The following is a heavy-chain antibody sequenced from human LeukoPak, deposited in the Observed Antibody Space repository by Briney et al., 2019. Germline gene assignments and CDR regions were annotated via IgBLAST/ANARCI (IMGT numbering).Heavy chain of an antibody. J-gene: IGHJ4*02. Sequence: GRSLRLSCTVSGFTFSNYAMHWVRQAPGKGLEWVAVISYDGSNKYYADSVKGRFTFSRDNSKNTLYLQMNSLRAEDTAVYYCARDRGYSGSYYFDYWGQGTLVTVSS. CDR3: ARDRGYSGSYYFDY. V-gene: IGHV3-30*04. CDR1: GFTFSNYA. D-gene: IGHD1-26*01. CDR2: ISYDGSNK.